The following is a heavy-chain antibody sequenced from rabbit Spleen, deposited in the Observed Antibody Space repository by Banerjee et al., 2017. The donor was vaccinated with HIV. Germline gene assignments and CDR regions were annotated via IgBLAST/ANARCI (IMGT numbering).Heavy chain of an antibody. J-gene: IGHJ4*01. D-gene: IGHD4-2*01. CDR2: IDVSGGGRV. V-gene: IGHV1S40*01. CDR1: GLDFSSSYW. Sequence: QSLEESGGDLVKPGASLVVTCTASGLDFSSSYWICWVRQSPGKGLEWIACIDVSGGGRVYYASWAKGRFTISRTSSTTVALQMTSLTAADTATYFCTRDPAGREDFDLWGPGTLVTVS. CDR3: TRDPAGREDFDL.